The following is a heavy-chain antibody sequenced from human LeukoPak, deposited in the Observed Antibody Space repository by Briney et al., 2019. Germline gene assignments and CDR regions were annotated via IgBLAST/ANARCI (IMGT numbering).Heavy chain of an antibody. D-gene: IGHD6-19*01. V-gene: IGHV4-31*03. CDR3: ARGRRASGWPNYYYYGMDV. Sequence: SETLSLTCTVSGGSISSGGYYWSWIRQHPGKGLEWIGYIYYSGSTYYNPSLKSRVTISVDTSKNQFSLKLSSVTAADTAVYYCARGRRASGWPNYYYYGMDVWGQGTTVTVSS. CDR1: GGSISSGGYY. CDR2: IYYSGST. J-gene: IGHJ6*02.